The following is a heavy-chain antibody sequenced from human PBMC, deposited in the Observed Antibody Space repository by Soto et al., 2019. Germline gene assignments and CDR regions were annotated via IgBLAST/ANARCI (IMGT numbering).Heavy chain of an antibody. D-gene: IGHD2-15*01. Sequence: SETLSLTCSVSRYAITSGYYWCWIRQPPGKGLEWIGSIHHTGFTSDNPSLKSRVTISVDTSKNQLSLKLSSVTAADTAVYYCALGYCSGGSCVIPYWGQGTLVTVSS. CDR3: ALGYCSGGSCVIPY. CDR2: IHHTGFT. V-gene: IGHV4-38-2*01. CDR1: RYAITSGYY. J-gene: IGHJ4*02.